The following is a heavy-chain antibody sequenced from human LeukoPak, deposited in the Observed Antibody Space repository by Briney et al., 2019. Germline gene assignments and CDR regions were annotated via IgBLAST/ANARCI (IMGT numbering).Heavy chain of an antibody. V-gene: IGHV3-30*18. Sequence: GGSLRLSCAASGFTFSSHGMHWVRQAPGRGLEWVAVISYDGTNKYSVDSVKGRFTISRDNSKNTMYLQMNSLRAEDTAVYYCVKDLEQQLPLYSAMDVWGQGTTVTVSS. CDR2: ISYDGTNK. D-gene: IGHD6-13*01. CDR3: VKDLEQQLPLYSAMDV. J-gene: IGHJ6*02. CDR1: GFTFSSHG.